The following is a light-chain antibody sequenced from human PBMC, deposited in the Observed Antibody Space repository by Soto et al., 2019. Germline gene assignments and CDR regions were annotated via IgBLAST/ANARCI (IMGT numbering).Light chain of an antibody. CDR2: RNN. CDR3: AAWDDSLSGRV. CDR1: SSNIGSNY. J-gene: IGLJ2*01. V-gene: IGLV1-47*01. Sequence: QSVLTQPPSASGTPGQRVTISCSGSSSNIGSNYVYWYQQLPGTAPKLLIYRNNQRPSGVPDRFSGSKSGTSASLAISGLRSEDEADYYCAAWDDSLSGRVFGGRTKLTVL.